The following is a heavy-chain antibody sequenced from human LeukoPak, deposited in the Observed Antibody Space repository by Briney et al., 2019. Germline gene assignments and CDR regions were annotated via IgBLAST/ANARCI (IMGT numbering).Heavy chain of an antibody. J-gene: IGHJ5*02. Sequence: SVKVSCKASGGTFSSYAISWVRQAPGQGLEWMGRIIPIFGTANYAQKFQGRVTITTDESTSTAYMELSSLRSEDTAVYYCAGGTLEWFQYPEYNWFDPWGQGTLVTVSS. D-gene: IGHD3-3*01. CDR1: GGTFSSYA. V-gene: IGHV1-69*05. CDR2: IIPIFGTA. CDR3: AGGTLEWFQYPEYNWFDP.